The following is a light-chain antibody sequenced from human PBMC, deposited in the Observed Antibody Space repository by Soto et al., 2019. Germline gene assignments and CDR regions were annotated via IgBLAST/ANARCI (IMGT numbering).Light chain of an antibody. J-gene: IGLJ2*01. Sequence: QSALTQPPSASGSPGQSVTISCTGTSSDVGFYNSVSWFQHHPGKAPKLIIFGVNRRPSGVPDRFSGSKSDNTASLTVSGLQTEDEADYYCAAWDDSLSGVVFGGGTQLTVL. V-gene: IGLV2-8*01. CDR3: AAWDDSLSGVV. CDR2: GVN. CDR1: SSDVGFYNS.